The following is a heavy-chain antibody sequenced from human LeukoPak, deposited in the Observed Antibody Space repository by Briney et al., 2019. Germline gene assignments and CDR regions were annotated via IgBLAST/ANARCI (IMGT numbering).Heavy chain of an antibody. CDR2: ISDSGGST. J-gene: IGHJ4*02. CDR3: ARAPDYYDSSAGPYFDY. V-gene: IGHV3-64D*09. Sequence: PGGSLRLSCSASGFPFSSYAMHWVRQAPGKGLEHVSAISDSGGSTYYADSVKGRFTISRDNSKNTLYLQMSSLRAEDTAVYYCARAPDYYDSSAGPYFDYWGQGTLVTVSS. CDR1: GFPFSSYA. D-gene: IGHD3-22*01.